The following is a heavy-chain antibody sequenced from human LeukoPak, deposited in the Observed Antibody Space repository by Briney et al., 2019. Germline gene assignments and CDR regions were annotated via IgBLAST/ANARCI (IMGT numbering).Heavy chain of an antibody. J-gene: IGHJ6*03. Sequence: SETLSLTYTVSGGSISSYYWSWIRQPPGKGLEWIGYIYYSGSTNYNPSLKSRVTMSVDTSKNQFSLNLTSVTAADSAVYYCARVSWFPGTSYYYMDVWGKGTTVTVSS. CDR3: ARVSWFPGTSYYYMDV. D-gene: IGHD1-1*01. V-gene: IGHV4-59*01. CDR2: IYYSGST. CDR1: GGSISSYY.